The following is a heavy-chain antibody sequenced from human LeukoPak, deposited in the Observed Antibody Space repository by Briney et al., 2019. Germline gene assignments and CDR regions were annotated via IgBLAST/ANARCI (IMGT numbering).Heavy chain of an antibody. CDR2: IKSKTYGGTT. Sequence: GGSLRLSCAASGFTFNNAWMSWVRQAPGKGLEWVGRIKSKTYGGTTGYAAPVKGRFTISRDDSKNTLYLQMNSLKTEDTALYYCASSGQHWDVFDFWGQGTLVTVSS. J-gene: IGHJ4*02. D-gene: IGHD1-1*01. V-gene: IGHV3-15*01. CDR3: ASSGQHWDVFDF. CDR1: GFTFNNAW.